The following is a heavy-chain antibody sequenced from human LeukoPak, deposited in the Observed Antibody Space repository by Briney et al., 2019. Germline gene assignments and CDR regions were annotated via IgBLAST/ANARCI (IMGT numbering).Heavy chain of an antibody. CDR1: GFTFSSYW. J-gene: IGHJ4*02. Sequence: GGSLRLSCAASGFTFSSYWMHWVRQAPGKGLVWVSRINSDGSSTSYADSMKGRFTISRDNAKNTLYLQMNSLRGEDTAVYYCARDFYTSGSPNDYWGQGTLVTVSS. D-gene: IGHD3-10*01. CDR2: INSDGSST. CDR3: ARDFYTSGSPNDY. V-gene: IGHV3-74*01.